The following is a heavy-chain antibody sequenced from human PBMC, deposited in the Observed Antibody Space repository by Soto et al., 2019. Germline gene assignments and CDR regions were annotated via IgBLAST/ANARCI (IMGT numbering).Heavy chain of an antibody. Sequence: GGSLRLSCAASGFIFSSYAMHWVRQAPGKGLEWVTVISNDGNNKYYADSVKGRFTISRDNSKNTLYLQMNSLRAEDAAVYYYDSSGYYYFDYWGQGTLVTVSS. V-gene: IGHV3-30*03. J-gene: IGHJ4*02. CDR2: ISNDGNNK. D-gene: IGHD3-22*01. CDR3: DSSGYYYFDY. CDR1: GFIFSSYA.